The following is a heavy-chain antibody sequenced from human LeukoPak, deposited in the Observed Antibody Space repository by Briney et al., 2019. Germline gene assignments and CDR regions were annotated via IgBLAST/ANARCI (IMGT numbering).Heavy chain of an antibody. CDR2: IYPGDSDT. D-gene: IGHD2-15*01. J-gene: IGHJ6*03. V-gene: IGHV5-51*01. CDR3: AREYCSGGSCYQSTHYYMDV. Sequence: GESLKISCKGSGYSFTSYWIGWVRQMPGKGPEWMGIIYPGDSDTRYSPSFQGQVTISADKSISTAYLQWSSLKASDTAMYYCAREYCSGGSCYQSTHYYMDVWGKGTTVTVSS. CDR1: GYSFTSYW.